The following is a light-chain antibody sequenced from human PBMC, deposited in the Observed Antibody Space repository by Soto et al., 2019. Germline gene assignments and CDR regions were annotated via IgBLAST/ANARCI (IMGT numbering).Light chain of an antibody. J-gene: IGKJ5*01. CDR3: QQYYTTPSIT. Sequence: DIVMTQSPASLAVSLGERATITCKSSQSILYSSNSKNYLAWYQQKPGQPPKLLIYWAFIREYGVPDRFSGSGSGTDFTLTISSLQAEDVAVYYCQQYYTTPSITFGQGTRLEIK. V-gene: IGKV4-1*01. CDR2: WAF. CDR1: QSILYSSNSKNY.